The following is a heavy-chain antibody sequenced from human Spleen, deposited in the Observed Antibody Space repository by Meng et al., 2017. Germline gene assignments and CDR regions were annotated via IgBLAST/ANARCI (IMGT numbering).Heavy chain of an antibody. V-gene: IGHV3-21*01. D-gene: IGHD5-18*01. CDR1: GFTFNLYS. CDR2: ICSAGHYI. CDR3: SLERETALDQ. J-gene: IGHJ4*02. Sequence: EVQLVESGGGLVKPGGSLRLSCAASGFTFNLYSMNWVRQAPGMGLEWVSSICSAGHYIYYGDSVKGRFTISRDNAKNSLYLQMNTLRAEDTAVYYCSLERETALDQWGQGTLVTVSS.